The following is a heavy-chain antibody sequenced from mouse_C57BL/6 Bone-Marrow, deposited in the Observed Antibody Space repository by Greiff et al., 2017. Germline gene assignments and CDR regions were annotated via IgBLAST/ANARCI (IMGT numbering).Heavy chain of an antibody. CDR1: GFNIKDDY. D-gene: IGHD2-1*01. CDR3: TTRNGIYYGRIDY. J-gene: IGHJ2*01. CDR2: IDPENGDT. Sequence: VQLQQSGAELVRPGASVKLSCTASGFNIKDDYMHWVKQRPEQGLEWIGWIDPENGDTEYASKFQGKATITADTSSNTAYLQLSSLTSEDTAVYYSTTRNGIYYGRIDYWGQGTTLTVSS. V-gene: IGHV14-4*01.